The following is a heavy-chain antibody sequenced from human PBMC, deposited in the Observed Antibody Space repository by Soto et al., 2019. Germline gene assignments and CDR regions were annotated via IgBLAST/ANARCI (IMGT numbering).Heavy chain of an antibody. V-gene: IGHV3-11*05. CDR1: GFTFSDYY. Sequence: QVQLVESGGGLVKPGGSLSLSCAASGFTFSDYYMTWIRQAPGKGLEWVSHISSSSTYTDYTDSVKGRFTISRDNAKNSLSLPMISLRTEDTAGYYFARGNGGSSSDWGPGTMVTVAS. CDR3: ARGNGGSSSD. CDR2: ISSSSTYT. D-gene: IGHD6-6*01. J-gene: IGHJ4*02.